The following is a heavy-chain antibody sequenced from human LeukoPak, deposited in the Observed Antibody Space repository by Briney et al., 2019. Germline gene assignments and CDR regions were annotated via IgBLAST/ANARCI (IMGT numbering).Heavy chain of an antibody. Sequence: VASVKVSCKASGYAFTNYGVGWLRLAPGQGLQWLGWISTFNGNTNYAQIVQDRVIMTTDTSTNTAYLELRSLRSDDTAVYYCARRHLIGNGYFDHWGQGTLVTVSS. CDR2: ISTFNGNT. CDR3: ARRHLIGNGYFDH. V-gene: IGHV1-18*01. CDR1: GYAFTNYG. D-gene: IGHD1-1*01. J-gene: IGHJ4*02.